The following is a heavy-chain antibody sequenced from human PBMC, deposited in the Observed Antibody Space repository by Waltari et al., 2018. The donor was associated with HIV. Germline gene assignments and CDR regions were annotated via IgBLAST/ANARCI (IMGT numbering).Heavy chain of an antibody. CDR3: AGATQYSSSWTAQLRRGFDP. D-gene: IGHD6-13*01. V-gene: IGHV4-39*07. CDR2: IYYKGST. Sequence: QLQLQASGPGLVKPSATLSLTRTASGGSPTSGSYSWGWIRQPPGKGLEWNGRIYYKGSTDYNPYLKSRVTISLDTSKNQFTLKLSSLTAADTAVYYCAGATQYSSSWTAQLRRGFDPWGQGTLVTVSS. J-gene: IGHJ5*02. CDR1: GGSPTSGSYS.